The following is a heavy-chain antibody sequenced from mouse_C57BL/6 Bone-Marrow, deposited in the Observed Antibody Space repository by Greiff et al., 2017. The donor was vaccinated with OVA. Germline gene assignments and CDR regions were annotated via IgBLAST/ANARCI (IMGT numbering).Heavy chain of an antibody. D-gene: IGHD1-1*01. Sequence: EVKLMESGGGLVQPGGSLSLSCAASGFTFTDYYMSWVRQPPGKALEWLGFIRNKANGYTTEYSASVKGRFTISRDNSQSILYLQMNALRAEDSATYYCARYPHYYYGSPYAMDYWGQGTSVTVSS. V-gene: IGHV7-3*01. J-gene: IGHJ4*01. CDR2: IRNKANGYTT. CDR3: ARYPHYYYGSPYAMDY. CDR1: GFTFTDYY.